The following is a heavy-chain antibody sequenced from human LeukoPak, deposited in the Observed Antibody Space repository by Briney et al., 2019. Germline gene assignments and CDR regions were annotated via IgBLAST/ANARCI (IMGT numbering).Heavy chain of an antibody. CDR3: ARSMRRVNSSSWYGNYYYYYGMDV. CDR1: GFTFSSYS. D-gene: IGHD6-13*01. CDR2: ISSSSSYI. J-gene: IGHJ6*02. V-gene: IGHV3-21*01. Sequence: PGGSLRLSCAASGFTFSSYSMNWVRQAPGKGLEWVSSISSSSSYIYYADSVKGRFTISRDNAKNSLYLQMNSLRAEDTAVYYCARSMRRVNSSSWYGNYYYYYGMDVWGQGTTVTVSS.